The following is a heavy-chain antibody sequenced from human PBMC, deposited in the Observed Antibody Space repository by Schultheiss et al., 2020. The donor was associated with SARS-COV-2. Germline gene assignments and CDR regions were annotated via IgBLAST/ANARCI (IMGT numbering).Heavy chain of an antibody. CDR3: ARDELGYCSGGSCPLYFDN. D-gene: IGHD2-15*01. V-gene: IGHV4-59*12. Sequence: SETLSLTCTVSGGSISSYYWSWVRQHPGKGLEWLGYVYPSGSTYYNPSLESRLTMSVDTSKNQFSLKLSSVTAADTAVYYCARDELGYCSGGSCPLYFDNWGQGTLVTVSS. CDR1: GGSISSYY. J-gene: IGHJ4*02. CDR2: VYPSGST.